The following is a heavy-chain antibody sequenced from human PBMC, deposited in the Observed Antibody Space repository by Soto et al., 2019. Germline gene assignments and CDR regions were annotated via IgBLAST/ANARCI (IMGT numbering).Heavy chain of an antibody. D-gene: IGHD6-19*01. CDR2: IYWDDDK. Sequence: QITLKESGPTLVKPTQTLTLTCTFSGFSLSTSGVGVGWIRQPPGKALEWLALIYWDDDKRYSPSLKSRLTITKDTSKSQVVLTMTNMDPVDTATYYCAHAYSSGWLYPLDYWGQGTLVTVSS. CDR3: AHAYSSGWLYPLDY. J-gene: IGHJ4*02. V-gene: IGHV2-5*02. CDR1: GFSLSTSGVG.